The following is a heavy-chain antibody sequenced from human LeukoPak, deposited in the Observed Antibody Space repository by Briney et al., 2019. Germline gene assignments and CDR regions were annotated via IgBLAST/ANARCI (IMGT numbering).Heavy chain of an antibody. D-gene: IGHD1-26*01. V-gene: IGHV3-74*01. CDR2: INGDGSST. CDR3: ARGGSPPEALGDTFDI. J-gene: IGHJ3*02. Sequence: GGSLRLSCAGSGFTFSSYSMSWVRQAPGKGLVRVSRINGDGSSTINADSVKGRFTISRDDAKNTLYLQMNSLRVDDTAVYYCARGGSPPEALGDTFDIWGQGTMVTVSS. CDR1: GFTFSSYS.